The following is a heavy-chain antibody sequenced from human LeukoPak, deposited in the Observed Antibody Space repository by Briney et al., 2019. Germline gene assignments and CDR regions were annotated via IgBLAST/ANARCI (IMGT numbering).Heavy chain of an antibody. CDR1: GFPFSSYA. J-gene: IGHJ4*02. Sequence: PGRSLRLSCAASGFPFSSYAMHWLRQAPGKGLEWGAVKWFDGGKIYYADSVKGRFTISRDNSKNKVYLQMNSMRVEDTAVYHCARDFTNIRGGGYFDNWGQGTLVTVSS. D-gene: IGHD2/OR15-2a*01. CDR3: ARDFTNIRGGGYFDN. CDR2: KWFDGGKI. V-gene: IGHV3-33*01.